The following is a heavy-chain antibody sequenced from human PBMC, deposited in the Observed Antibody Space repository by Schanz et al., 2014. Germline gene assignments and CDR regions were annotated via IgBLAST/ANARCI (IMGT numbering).Heavy chain of an antibody. J-gene: IGHJ4*02. CDR1: GFTFSSYA. D-gene: IGHD3-3*01. CDR3: ARDKGGYYPFDY. V-gene: IGHV3-23*01. Sequence: EVQLLESGGGLVQPGGSLRLSCAVSGFTFSSYAMSWVRQAPGKGLEWVSTISGGGGGYRPYADSVKGRFTISRDNSINTLSLQMNSLSADDTAVYYCARDKGGYYPFDYWGQGTLVTVSS. CDR2: ISGGGGGYR.